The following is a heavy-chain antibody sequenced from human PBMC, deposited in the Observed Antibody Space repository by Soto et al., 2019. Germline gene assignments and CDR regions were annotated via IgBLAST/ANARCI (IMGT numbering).Heavy chain of an antibody. CDR3: ARDFDYGGGD. Sequence: PGGSLRLSCAASGFTFSSYEMNWVRQAPGKGLEWVSYISSSGSTIYYADSVKGRFTISRDNAKNSLYLQMNSLRAEDTAVYYRARDFDYGGGDWGQGTLVTVSS. D-gene: IGHD4-17*01. V-gene: IGHV3-48*03. CDR2: ISSSGSTI. J-gene: IGHJ4*02. CDR1: GFTFSSYE.